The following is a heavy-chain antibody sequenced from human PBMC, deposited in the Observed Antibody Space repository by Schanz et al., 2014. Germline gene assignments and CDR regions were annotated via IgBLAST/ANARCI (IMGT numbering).Heavy chain of an antibody. D-gene: IGHD1-26*01. J-gene: IGHJ4*02. V-gene: IGHV3-30*02. CDR1: GFTVSINY. CDR2: IRYDGINK. CDR3: AKEWSPSF. Sequence: VQLVESGGGLVQPGGSLRLSCAASGFTVSINYMSWVRQAPGKGLVWVTYIRYDGINKYYADSVKGRFTVSRDNAKSTLFLQMDSLRPEDTAIYYCAKEWSPSFWGQGTLVTVSS.